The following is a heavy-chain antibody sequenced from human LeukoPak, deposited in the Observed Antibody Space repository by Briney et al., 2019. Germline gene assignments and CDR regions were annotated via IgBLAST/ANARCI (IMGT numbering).Heavy chain of an antibody. CDR1: GFTFSDYY. J-gene: IGHJ4*02. V-gene: IGHV3-11*01. Sequence: GGSLRLSCAASGFTFSDYYMSWIRQAPGKGLEWVSYISSSGSTIYYVDSVKGRFTISRDNAKNSLYLQMNSLRAEDTAVYYCATYYYGSGSYSDPLYWGQGTLVTVSS. D-gene: IGHD3-10*01. CDR2: ISSSGSTI. CDR3: ATYYYGSGSYSDPLY.